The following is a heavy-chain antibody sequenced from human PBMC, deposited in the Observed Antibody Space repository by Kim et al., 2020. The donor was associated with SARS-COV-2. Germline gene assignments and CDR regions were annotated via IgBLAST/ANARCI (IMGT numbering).Heavy chain of an antibody. V-gene: IGHV4-59*01. J-gene: IGHJ4*02. Sequence: SETLSLTCTVSGGSISSYYWSWIRQPPGKGLEWIGYIYYSGSTNYNPSLKSRVTISVDTSKNQFSLKLSSVTAADTAVYYCASHMVRGVDQYYFDYWGQGTLVTVSS. CDR3: ASHMVRGVDQYYFDY. CDR1: GGSISSYY. D-gene: IGHD3-10*01. CDR2: IYYSGST.